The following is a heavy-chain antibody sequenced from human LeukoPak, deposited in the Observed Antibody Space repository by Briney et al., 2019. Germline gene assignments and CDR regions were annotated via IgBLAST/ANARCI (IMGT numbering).Heavy chain of an antibody. CDR3: ASLSSSFLVDY. CDR2: ISWNSGSI. J-gene: IGHJ4*02. CDR1: GFTFRSYA. V-gene: IGHV3-9*01. Sequence: GGSLRLSCAASGFTFRSYAMHWVRQAPGKGLEWVSGISWNSGSIGYADSVKGRFTISRDNAKNSLYLQMNSLRAEDTAVYYCASLSSSFLVDYWGQGTLVTVSS. D-gene: IGHD6-13*01.